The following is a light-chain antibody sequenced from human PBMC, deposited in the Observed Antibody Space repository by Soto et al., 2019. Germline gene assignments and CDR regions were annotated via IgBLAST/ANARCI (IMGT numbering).Light chain of an antibody. Sequence: QSVLTQPASVSGSPGQSITISCTGTSSDIGGYDYVSWYQQYPGKVPKLMIYDVTNRASGVPSRFSASKSGDTASLTISGLQAEDEADYYCSSYTSTSTLVVFGGGTKPTVL. CDR3: SSYTSTSTLVV. V-gene: IGLV2-14*01. CDR2: DVT. J-gene: IGLJ2*01. CDR1: SSDIGGYDY.